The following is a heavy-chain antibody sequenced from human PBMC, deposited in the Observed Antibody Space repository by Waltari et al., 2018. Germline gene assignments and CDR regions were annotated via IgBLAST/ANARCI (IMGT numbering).Heavy chain of an antibody. CDR2: FDPEDGET. Sequence: QVQLVQSGAEGKKPGASVKVSCKVSEYPLTDLPMHLWRQAPGNGLEWMGGFDPEDGETIYAQKFQGRVTMTEDTSTDTAYMELSSLRSEDTAVYYCATHIGDCSSTSCYTFDYWGQGTLVTVSS. V-gene: IGHV1-24*01. CDR1: EYPLTDLP. D-gene: IGHD2-2*02. CDR3: ATHIGDCSSTSCYTFDY. J-gene: IGHJ4*02.